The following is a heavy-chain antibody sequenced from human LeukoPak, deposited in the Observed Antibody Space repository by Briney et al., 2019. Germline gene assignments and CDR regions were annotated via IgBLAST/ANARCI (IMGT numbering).Heavy chain of an antibody. J-gene: IGHJ4*02. Sequence: GGSLRLSCSASRFTFSSYAMSWVRQAPVKGLEWVSAISGSGGSAYYADSVKGRFTISRDNSKNTLYLQMNSLRAEDTAVYYCAKGTRSSTSCYGGYWGQGTLVTVSS. CDR1: RFTFSSYA. CDR3: AKGTRSSTSCYGGY. V-gene: IGHV3-23*01. CDR2: ISGSGGSA. D-gene: IGHD2-2*01.